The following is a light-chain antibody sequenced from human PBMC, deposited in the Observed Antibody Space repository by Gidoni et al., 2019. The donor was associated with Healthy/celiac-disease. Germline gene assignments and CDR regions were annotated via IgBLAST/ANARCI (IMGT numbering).Light chain of an antibody. CDR1: QSSSSY. CDR3: QQSYSTPLT. J-gene: IGKJ4*01. V-gene: IGKV1-39*01. Sequence: DIQMKQSPSSLSASVGDRVTITCRASQSSSSYLNWYQQKPGKAPKLLIYAASSLQSGVPSRFSGSGYGTDFTLTISSLQPEDFATYYCQQSYSTPLTFGGGTKVE. CDR2: AAS.